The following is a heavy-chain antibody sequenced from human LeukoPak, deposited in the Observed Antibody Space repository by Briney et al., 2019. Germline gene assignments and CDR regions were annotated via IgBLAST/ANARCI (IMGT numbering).Heavy chain of an antibody. J-gene: IGHJ4*01. Sequence: SETLSLTCTVSGGSISSSSYYWGWIRQPPGKGLGWIGSIYYSGSTYYNPSLKSRVTISVDTSKNQLSLNLKSVTAADTAVYYCARDRDVDDFDSWGHGALVTVSS. CDR2: IYYSGST. V-gene: IGHV4-39*07. CDR3: ARDRDVDDFDS. CDR1: GGSISSSSYY. D-gene: IGHD2-15*01.